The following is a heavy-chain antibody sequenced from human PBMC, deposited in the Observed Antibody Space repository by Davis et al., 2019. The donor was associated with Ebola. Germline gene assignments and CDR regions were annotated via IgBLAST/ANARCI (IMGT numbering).Heavy chain of an antibody. CDR3: ATVSGDY. CDR2: IGTAGDT. J-gene: IGHJ4*02. Sequence: PGESLKISCAASGFTFSTYDMHWVRQVTGKGLEWVSAIGTAGDTYYPSSVKGRFTISRENAKNSLYLQMNSLRAGDTAVYYCATVSGDYWGQGTLVTVSS. V-gene: IGHV3-13*01. CDR1: GFTFSTYD. D-gene: IGHD3-16*02.